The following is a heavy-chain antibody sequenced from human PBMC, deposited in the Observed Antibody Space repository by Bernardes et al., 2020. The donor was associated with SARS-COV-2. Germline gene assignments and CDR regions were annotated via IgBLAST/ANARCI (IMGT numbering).Heavy chain of an antibody. D-gene: IGHD6-19*01. CDR1: GFTFSSCA. V-gene: IGHV3-23*01. J-gene: IGHJ4*02. CDR3: AKAQTSVAGPNRFDY. Sequence: WGSLRLWCAAFGFTFSSCAMVWVRHCPGKGLEWVSAISGSGGTPYYADSVKGRFTISRDNSKNTLYLQMNSLTAEDTAVYYCAKAQTSVAGPNRFDYWGQGTLVTVSS. CDR2: ISGSGGTP.